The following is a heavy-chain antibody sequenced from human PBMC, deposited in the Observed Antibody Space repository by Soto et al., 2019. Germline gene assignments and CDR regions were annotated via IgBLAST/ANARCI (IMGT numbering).Heavy chain of an antibody. V-gene: IGHV4-30-2*01. J-gene: IGHJ3*02. CDR1: GGSISSGGYS. CDR2: IYHSGST. D-gene: IGHD3-22*01. CDR3: ARGDFGYYDSSGYYLGDAFDI. Sequence: QLQLQESGSGLVKPSQTLSLTCAVSGGSISSGGYSWSWIRQPPGKGLEWIGYIYHSGSTYYNPSLQSRVTISVDRSKNQFSLKLSSVTAADTAVYYCARGDFGYYDSSGYYLGDAFDIWGQGTMVTVSS.